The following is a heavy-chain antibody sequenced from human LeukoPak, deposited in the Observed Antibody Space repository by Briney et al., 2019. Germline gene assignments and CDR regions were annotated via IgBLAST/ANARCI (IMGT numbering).Heavy chain of an antibody. CDR2: IWHDGSHK. J-gene: IGHJ3*01. V-gene: IGHV3-33*01. Sequence: SGGSLRLSCAASGFTFSTYGMHWVRQAPGKGLEWVTVIWHDGSHKDYAGSVEGRFTISRDNPKNTLYLQMNDLRAEDTAMYYCARGWGSNVYASAFDVWGQGTMVTVSS. CDR3: ARGWGSNVYASAFDV. D-gene: IGHD3-16*01. CDR1: GFTFSTYG.